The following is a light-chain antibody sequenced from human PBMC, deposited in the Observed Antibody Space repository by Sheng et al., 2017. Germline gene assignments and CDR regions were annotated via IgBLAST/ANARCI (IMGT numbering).Light chain of an antibody. Sequence: DIQMTQSPSTLSASLGDRVTITCRASQSISSWLAWYQQKPGKAPKLLIYKASSLESGVPSRFSGSGSGTEFTLTISSLQPDDFATYYCQQYNSYWYTFGQGTKLEI. CDR2: KAS. CDR3: QQYNSYWYT. J-gene: IGKJ2*01. CDR1: QSISSW. V-gene: IGKV1-5*03.